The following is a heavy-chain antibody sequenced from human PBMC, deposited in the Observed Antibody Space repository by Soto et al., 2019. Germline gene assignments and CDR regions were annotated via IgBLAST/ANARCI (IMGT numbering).Heavy chain of an antibody. CDR1: GYSFTSYW. J-gene: IGHJ5*02. CDR3: ARHGIAPRGPES. CDR2: IYPGDGKT. V-gene: IGHV5-51*01. D-gene: IGHD6-6*01. Sequence: GESLKISCKASGYSFTSYWIAWVRQMPGKGLEWMGSIYPGDGKTSYGPSFQGQVTISADKSIATAYLQWGSLKASDTAMYYCARHGIAPRGPESWGQGTVVTVSS.